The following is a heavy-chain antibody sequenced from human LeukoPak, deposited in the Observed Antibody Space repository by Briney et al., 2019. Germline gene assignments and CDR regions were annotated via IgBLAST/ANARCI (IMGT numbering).Heavy chain of an antibody. V-gene: IGHV1-18*01. D-gene: IGHD3-10*01. CDR3: ARAFGPRDYYGSGGAYYFDF. CDR2: INAYNGNT. CDR1: GYTFTSYG. Sequence: ASVKDSCKASGYTFTSYGISSVRQAPGQGLEWMGWINAYNGNTNYAQKVQGRVTMTTNTSTSTAYMELRSLRTDDTAVYYCARAFGPRDYYGSGGAYYFDFWGQGTLVTVSS. J-gene: IGHJ4*02.